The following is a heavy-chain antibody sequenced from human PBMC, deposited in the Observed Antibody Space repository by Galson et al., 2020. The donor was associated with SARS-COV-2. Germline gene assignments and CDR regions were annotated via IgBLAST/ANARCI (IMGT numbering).Heavy chain of an antibody. Sequence: GGSLRLSCAASGFTFSSYGMHWVRQAPGKGLEWVAVLWYDGSNKYYADSVKGRFTISRDNSKNTLYLQMNSLRAEDTAVYYCARDWYYYDSSGYYFPNYYYYGMDVWGQGTTVTVSS. V-gene: IGHV3-33*01. J-gene: IGHJ6*02. CDR3: ARDWYYYDSSGYYFPNYYYYGMDV. CDR1: GFTFSSYG. CDR2: LWYDGSNK. D-gene: IGHD3-22*01.